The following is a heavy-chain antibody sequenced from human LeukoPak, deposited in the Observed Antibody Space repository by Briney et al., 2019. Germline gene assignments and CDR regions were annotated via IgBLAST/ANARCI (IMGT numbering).Heavy chain of an antibody. J-gene: IGHJ4*02. CDR1: GFTFSIYR. CDR2: IKQDGSEK. V-gene: IGHV3-7*01. D-gene: IGHD1-1*01. Sequence: PGGSLRLSCAASGFTFSIYRMNWVRQAPGKGREWVANIKQDGSEKYYVDSVKGRFTISRDNAKNSLYLQMNSLRAEDTAVYYCARVLHGQRGYYFDYWGQGTLVTVSS. CDR3: ARVLHGQRGYYFDY.